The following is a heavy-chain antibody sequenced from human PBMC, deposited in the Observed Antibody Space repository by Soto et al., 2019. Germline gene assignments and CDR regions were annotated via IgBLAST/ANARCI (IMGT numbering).Heavy chain of an antibody. D-gene: IGHD2-2*01. Sequence: GGSLRLSCAASGFTFSSYGMHWVRQAPGKGLEWLAVIWYDGSNKYYADSVKGRFTISRDNSKNTLYLQMNSLRAEDTAVYYCARDRVSVVVVPANNYYYGMDVWGQGTTVTVSS. V-gene: IGHV3-33*01. CDR3: ARDRVSVVVVPANNYYYGMDV. CDR1: GFTFSSYG. CDR2: IWYDGSNK. J-gene: IGHJ6*02.